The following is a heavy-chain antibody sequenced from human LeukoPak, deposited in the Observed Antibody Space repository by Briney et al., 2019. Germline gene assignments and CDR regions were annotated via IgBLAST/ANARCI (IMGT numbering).Heavy chain of an antibody. J-gene: IGHJ4*02. V-gene: IGHV3-21*01. D-gene: IGHD3-22*01. CDR2: FGTRSTSI. CDR3: AREVSEGFDF. Sequence: PGGSLRLSCTASGFTFSGYSMNWIRQAPGKGLEWVSSFGTRSTSIYHAGSVKGRFAISRDNAKNSLYLQMNSLRAEDTALYYCAREVSEGFDFWGQGTQVTVSS. CDR1: GFTFSGYS.